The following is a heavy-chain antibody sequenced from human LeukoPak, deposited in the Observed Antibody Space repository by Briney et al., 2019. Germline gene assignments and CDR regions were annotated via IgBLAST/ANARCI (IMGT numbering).Heavy chain of an antibody. Sequence: ASVKVSCKASGYTFTSYGISWVRQAPGQGLEWMGWISAYNGNTHYAQKLQGRVTMTTDTSTSTAYMEVSSLRSEDTAIYYCARPHTAMVNSPLDYWGQGTLVTVSS. V-gene: IGHV1-18*01. CDR1: GYTFTSYG. D-gene: IGHD5-18*01. J-gene: IGHJ4*02. CDR3: ARPHTAMVNSPLDY. CDR2: ISAYNGNT.